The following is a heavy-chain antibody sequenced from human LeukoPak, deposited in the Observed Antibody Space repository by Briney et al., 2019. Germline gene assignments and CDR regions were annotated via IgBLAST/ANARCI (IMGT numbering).Heavy chain of an antibody. J-gene: IGHJ4*02. Sequence: PSETLSLTCAVYGGSFSGYYWSWIRQPPGKGLEWIGEINHSGSTNYNPSLKSRVTISVDTSKNQFSLKLSSVTAADTAVYYCARVNYGGNSDFDYWGQGTLVTVSS. V-gene: IGHV4-34*01. CDR3: ARVNYGGNSDFDY. D-gene: IGHD4-23*01. CDR1: GGSFSGYY. CDR2: INHSGST.